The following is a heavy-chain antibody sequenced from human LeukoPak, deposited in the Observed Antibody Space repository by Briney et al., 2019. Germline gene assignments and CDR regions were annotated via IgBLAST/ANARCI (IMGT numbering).Heavy chain of an antibody. CDR1: GFTFSSYG. D-gene: IGHD6-19*01. CDR3: AKSRGGAGTDY. V-gene: IGHV3-30*18. J-gene: IGHJ4*02. CDR2: ISYDGSNK. Sequence: GRSLRLSCAASGFTFSSYGMHWVRQAPGKGLEWVAVISYDGSNKYYADSVKGRFTISRDNSKNTLYLQMNSLRAEDTAVYYCAKSRGGAGTDYWGQGTLVTVSS.